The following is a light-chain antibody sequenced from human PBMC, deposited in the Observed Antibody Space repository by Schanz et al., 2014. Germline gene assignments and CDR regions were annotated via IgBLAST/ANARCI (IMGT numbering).Light chain of an antibody. CDR1: QSVSSN. CDR3: HQRANWPRT. Sequence: EIVMTQSPATLSVSPGERATLSCRASQSVSSNLAWYQQKPGQAPRLLIFRASNRATGIPARFSGSGSATDFTLTISSLEPEDFAVYYCHQRANWPRTFGQGTKLEIK. CDR2: RAS. J-gene: IGKJ2*01. V-gene: IGKV3-11*01.